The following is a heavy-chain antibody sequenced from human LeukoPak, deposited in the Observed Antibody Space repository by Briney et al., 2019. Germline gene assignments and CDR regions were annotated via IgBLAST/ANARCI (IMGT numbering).Heavy chain of an antibody. V-gene: IGHV3-48*02. Sequence: GGSLRLSCAASGFTFSSYAMSWVRQAPGKGLEWVSSISSSSTTIYYADSVEGRFTISRDNAKNSLYLQMSSLRDEDTAVYYCARDSYYYYVMDVWGQGTTVTVSS. CDR2: ISSSSTTI. J-gene: IGHJ6*02. CDR3: ARDSYYYYVMDV. CDR1: GFTFSSYA.